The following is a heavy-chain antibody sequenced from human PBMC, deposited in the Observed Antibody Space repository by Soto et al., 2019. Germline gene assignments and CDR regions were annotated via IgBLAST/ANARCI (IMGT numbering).Heavy chain of an antibody. D-gene: IGHD3-22*01. CDR3: ARGRAYYYDSSGYS. CDR1: GYTFTTYA. V-gene: IGHV1-69*13. CDR2: IIPIFGTA. J-gene: IGHJ4*02. Sequence: QVQLVQSGAEVKKPGASVKVSCKASGYTFTTYAMHWVRQAPGQGLEWMGGIIPIFGTANYAQKFQGRVTITADESTSTAYMELSSLRSEDTAVYYCARGRAYYYDSSGYSWGQGTLVTVSS.